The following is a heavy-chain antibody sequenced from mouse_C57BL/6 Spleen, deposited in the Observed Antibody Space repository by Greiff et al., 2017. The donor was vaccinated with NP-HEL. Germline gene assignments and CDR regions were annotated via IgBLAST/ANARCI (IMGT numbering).Heavy chain of an antibody. CDR1: GFTFSDYY. J-gene: IGHJ4*01. CDR2: ISNGGGST. CDR3: ARGFISYAMDY. V-gene: IGHV5-12*01. D-gene: IGHD1-1*01. Sequence: EVMLVESGGGLVQPGGSLKLSCAASGFTFSDYYMYWVRQTPEKRLEWVAYISNGGGSTYYPDTVKGRFTISSDNAKNTLYLQMSRLKSEDTAMYYCARGFISYAMDYWGQGTSVTVSS.